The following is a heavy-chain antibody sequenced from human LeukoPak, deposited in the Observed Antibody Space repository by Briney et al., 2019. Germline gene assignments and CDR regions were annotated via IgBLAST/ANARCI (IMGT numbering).Heavy chain of an antibody. Sequence: SVKVSCKASGGTFSSYAISWVRQAPGQGLEWMGGIIPIFGTANYAQKFQGRVTITADESTSTAYMELSSLRSEDTAVYYCARPGTGYSSSWLDYWGQGTLVTVSS. V-gene: IGHV1-69*13. D-gene: IGHD6-13*01. CDR1: GGTFSSYA. J-gene: IGHJ4*02. CDR3: ARPGTGYSSSWLDY. CDR2: IIPIFGTA.